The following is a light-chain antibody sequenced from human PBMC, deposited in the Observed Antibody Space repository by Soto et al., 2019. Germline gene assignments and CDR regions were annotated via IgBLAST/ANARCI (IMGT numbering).Light chain of an antibody. V-gene: IGKV3-20*01. J-gene: IGKJ1*01. CDR3: QQYSSSHQT. CDR2: GAS. CDR1: QSVSSSN. Sequence: EIVLTQSPGTLSLSPGERATLSCRASQSVSSSNLAWYQQKPGQAPRLLIFGASTRATGIPDRFSGSESGTDFTLTINRLEPEDFAVYYCQQYSSSHQTFGQGTKVEVK.